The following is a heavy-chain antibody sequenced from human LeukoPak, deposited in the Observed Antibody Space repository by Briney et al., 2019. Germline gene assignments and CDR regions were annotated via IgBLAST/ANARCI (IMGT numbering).Heavy chain of an antibody. J-gene: IGHJ4*02. V-gene: IGHV3-48*01. CDR2: ISVTSNTI. Sequence: GGSLRLSCVASGYSFTSYDMNWVRQSPGKGLEWVSHISVTSNTIRYADSVKGRFTISGDNARRSLYLQMNSLRAEDTGVYYCARACGGASCYDTPDFDCWGQGTLVTVAS. D-gene: IGHD2-2*01. CDR3: ARACGGASCYDTPDFDC. CDR1: GYSFTSYD.